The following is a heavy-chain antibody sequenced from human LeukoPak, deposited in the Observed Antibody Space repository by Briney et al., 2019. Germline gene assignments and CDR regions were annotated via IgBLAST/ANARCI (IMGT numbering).Heavy chain of an antibody. Sequence: GGSLRLSCAASGFIFSTYGTHWVRQAPGKGLEWVAVISYDGGNKYYAESVKGRFTISRDNSKNTLYLQMNSLRAEDTAVYYCAKNSGTYNWNDPHDYWGQGTLVTVSS. J-gene: IGHJ4*02. CDR3: AKNSGTYNWNDPHDY. V-gene: IGHV3-30*18. D-gene: IGHD1-20*01. CDR1: GFIFSTYG. CDR2: ISYDGGNK.